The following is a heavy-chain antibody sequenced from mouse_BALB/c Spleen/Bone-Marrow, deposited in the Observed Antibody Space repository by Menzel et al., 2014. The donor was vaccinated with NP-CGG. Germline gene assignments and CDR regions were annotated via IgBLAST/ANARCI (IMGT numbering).Heavy chain of an antibody. D-gene: IGHD2-13*01. Sequence: VQLQASGAELVKPGASVKLSCKASGYTFTSYYMYWVKQRPGQGLEWIGGINPSNGGTNFNEKFKSKASLTIDKSSSAAYMQLGSLTSEVSAVYYCTRYTYGDYPYYYAMDYWGQGTSVTVSS. J-gene: IGHJ4*01. CDR1: GYTFTSYY. CDR2: INPSNGGT. CDR3: TRYTYGDYPYYYAMDY. V-gene: IGHV1S81*02.